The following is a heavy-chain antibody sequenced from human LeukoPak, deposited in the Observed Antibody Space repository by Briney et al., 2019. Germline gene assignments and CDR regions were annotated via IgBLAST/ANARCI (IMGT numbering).Heavy chain of an antibody. CDR1: GFTFSSYW. CDR3: ARAPYDYVWGSYRYSLDY. D-gene: IGHD3-16*02. V-gene: IGHV3-74*01. Sequence: GGSLRLSCAAFGFTFSSYWMHWVRQAPGKGLVWVSRINSDGSSTSYADSVKGRFTISRDNAKNTLYLQMNSLRAEDTAVYYCARAPYDYVWGSYRYSLDYWGQGTLVTVSS. J-gene: IGHJ4*02. CDR2: INSDGSST.